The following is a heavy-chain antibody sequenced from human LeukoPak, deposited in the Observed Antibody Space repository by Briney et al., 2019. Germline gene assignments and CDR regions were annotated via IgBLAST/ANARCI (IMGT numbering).Heavy chain of an antibody. Sequence: PGGSLRLSCAASGFTFSSYAMHWVRQAPGKGLEWVAVISYDGSNKYYADSVKGRFTISRDNSKNTLYLQMNSLRAEDTAVYYCARETFLKFVIIAAAGYFDYWGQGTLVTVSS. CDR1: GFTFSSYA. D-gene: IGHD6-13*01. J-gene: IGHJ4*02. CDR3: ARETFLKFVIIAAAGYFDY. V-gene: IGHV3-30-3*01. CDR2: ISYDGSNK.